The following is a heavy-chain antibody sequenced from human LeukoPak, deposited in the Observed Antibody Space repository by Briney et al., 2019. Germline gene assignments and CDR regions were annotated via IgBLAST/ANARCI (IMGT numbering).Heavy chain of an antibody. CDR2: IKQDGSEK. D-gene: IGHD2-2*01. CDR1: GFSFNSYW. J-gene: IGHJ4*02. CDR3: ARAYCSSTSCSFDY. Sequence: PGGSLRLSCAASGFSFNSYWMSWVRQAPGKGLEWVANIKQDGSEKYYVDSVKGRFTISRDNAKNSLYLQMNSLRAEDTALYYCARAYCSSTSCSFDYWGQGSLVTVSS. V-gene: IGHV3-7*04.